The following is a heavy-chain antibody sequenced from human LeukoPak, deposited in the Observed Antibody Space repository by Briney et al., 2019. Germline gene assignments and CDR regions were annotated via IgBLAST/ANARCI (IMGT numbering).Heavy chain of an antibody. J-gene: IGHJ4*02. Sequence: TGGSLRLSCAASGFTFSSYRMYWVRQAPGKGLVWVSRINSDGSSTSYADSVKGRFTISRDNAKNTLYLQMNSLRAEDTAVYYCARDPGEYYDSSGYVDYWGQGTLVTVSS. D-gene: IGHD3-22*01. CDR1: GFTFSSYR. V-gene: IGHV3-74*01. CDR3: ARDPGEYYDSSGYVDY. CDR2: INSDGSST.